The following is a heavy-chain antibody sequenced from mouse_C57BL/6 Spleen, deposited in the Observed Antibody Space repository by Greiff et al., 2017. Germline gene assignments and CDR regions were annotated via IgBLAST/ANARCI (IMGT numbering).Heavy chain of an antibody. J-gene: IGHJ2*01. CDR3: ARDWEGSYYFDY. V-gene: IGHV3-6*01. Sequence: EVQLVESGPGLVKPSQSLSLTCSVTGYSITSGYYWNWIRQFPGNKLEWMGYISYDGSNNYNPSLKNRISITRDTSKNQFFLKLNSVTTEDTATYYCARDWEGSYYFDYWGQGTTLTVSS. CDR1: GYSITSGYY. CDR2: ISYDGSN. D-gene: IGHD4-1*01.